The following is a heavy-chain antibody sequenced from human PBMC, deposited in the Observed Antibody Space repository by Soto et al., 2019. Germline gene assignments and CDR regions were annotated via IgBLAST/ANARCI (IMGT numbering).Heavy chain of an antibody. D-gene: IGHD6-13*01. CDR3: ARSWSSYYYYGMDV. J-gene: IGHJ6*02. Sequence: SETLSLTCAVYGGSFSGYYWSWIRQPPGKGLEWIGEINHSGSTNYNPSLKSRVTISVDTSKNQSSLKLSSVTAADTAVYYCARSWSSYYYYGMDVWGQGTTVTVSS. V-gene: IGHV4-34*01. CDR2: INHSGST. CDR1: GGSFSGYY.